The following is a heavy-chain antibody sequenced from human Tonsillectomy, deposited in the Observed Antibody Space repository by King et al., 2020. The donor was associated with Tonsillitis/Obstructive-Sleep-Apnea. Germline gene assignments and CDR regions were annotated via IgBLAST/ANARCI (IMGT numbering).Heavy chain of an antibody. CDR2: IYPGDSDT. CDR1: GYSFTNYW. Sequence: QLVQSGAEVKKPGESLKISCKGSGYSFTNYWIGWVRQMPGKGLEWMGIIYPGDSDTKYSPSFQGQVTISADKSISSAYLQWNSLKASDTAIYYCARQEESYAAHFDYWGQGTLVTVSS. V-gene: IGHV5-51*01. D-gene: IGHD3-16*01. CDR3: ARQEESYAAHFDY. J-gene: IGHJ4*02.